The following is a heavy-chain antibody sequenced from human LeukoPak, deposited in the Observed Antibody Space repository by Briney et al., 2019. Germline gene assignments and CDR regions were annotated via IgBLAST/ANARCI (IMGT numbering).Heavy chain of an antibody. CDR2: INPNSGGT. J-gene: IGHJ4*02. CDR1: GYTFTGYY. V-gene: IGHV1-2*02. CDR3: ARILWFGELSHPSDY. Sequence: ASVKVSCKASGYTFTGYYMHWVRQALGQGLEWMGWINPNSGGTNYAQKFQDRVTMTRDTSISTAYMELSRLRSDDTAVYYCARILWFGELSHPSDYWGQGTLVTVSS. D-gene: IGHD3-10*01.